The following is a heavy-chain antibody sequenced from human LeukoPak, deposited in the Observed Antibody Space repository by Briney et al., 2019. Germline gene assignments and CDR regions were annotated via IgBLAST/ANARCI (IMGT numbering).Heavy chain of an antibody. V-gene: IGHV3-21*04. J-gene: IGHJ4*02. CDR1: GFTFSSYS. Sequence: GSLRLSCAASGFTFSSYSMNWVRQAPGKGLEWVSSISSSGDYIYYADSVKGRFTISRDNPKNTLYLQMNSLRAEDTAVYFCAKRGVVIRVILVGFHKEANYFDSWGQGALVTVSS. CDR2: ISSSGDYI. D-gene: IGHD3-22*01. CDR3: AKRGVVIRVILVGFHKEANYFDS.